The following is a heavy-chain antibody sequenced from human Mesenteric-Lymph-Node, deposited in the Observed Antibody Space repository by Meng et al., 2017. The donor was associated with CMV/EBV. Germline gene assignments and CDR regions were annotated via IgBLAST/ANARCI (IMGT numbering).Heavy chain of an antibody. V-gene: IGHV3-9*01. D-gene: IGHD5-24*01. Sequence: SLKISCAASGFTLDDYAMHWVRQAPGKGLEWVSGISWNSGSIGYADSVKGRFTISRDNAKNSLYLQMNNLRVEDTALYYCAKGADGYFPDYWGQGTLVTVSS. J-gene: IGHJ4*02. CDR3: AKGADGYFPDY. CDR1: GFTLDDYA. CDR2: ISWNSGSI.